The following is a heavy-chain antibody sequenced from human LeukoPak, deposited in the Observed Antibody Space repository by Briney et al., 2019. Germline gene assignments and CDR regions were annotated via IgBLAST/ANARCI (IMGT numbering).Heavy chain of an antibody. V-gene: IGHV1-24*01. D-gene: IGHD6-13*01. CDR2: FDPEDGET. J-gene: IGHJ6*03. Sequence: ASVEVSCKVSGYTLTELSMHWVRQAPGKGLEWMGGFDPEDGETIYAQKFQGRVTMTEDTSTDTAYMELSSLRSEDTAVYYCARAVRGSSSWYFYYYMDVWGKGTTVTVSS. CDR3: ARAVRGSSSWYFYYYMDV. CDR1: GYTLTELS.